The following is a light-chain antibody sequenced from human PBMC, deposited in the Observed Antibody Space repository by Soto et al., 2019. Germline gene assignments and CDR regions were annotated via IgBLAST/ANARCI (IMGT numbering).Light chain of an antibody. CDR3: NSYAGRNSFV. CDR1: SSDVGGYNY. Sequence: QSALTQPPSASGSPGQSVTISCTGTSSDVGGYNYVSWYQQHPGKAPKLVIFEVNKRPSGVPDRFSGSKSGNTASLTVSGLRTEDEADYYCNSYAGRNSFVFGTGTKLTVL. CDR2: EVN. J-gene: IGLJ1*01. V-gene: IGLV2-8*01.